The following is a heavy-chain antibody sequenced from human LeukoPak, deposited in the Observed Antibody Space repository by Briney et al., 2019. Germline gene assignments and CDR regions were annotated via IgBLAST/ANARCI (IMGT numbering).Heavy chain of an antibody. J-gene: IGHJ6*03. Sequence: PSQTLSLTCTVSGGSISSGSYYWSWIRQPAGKGLEWIGRIYTSGSTNYNPSLKSRVTISVDTSKNQFSLKLSSVTAADTAVYYCARVWGGSYRLGPHNYYMDVWGKGTTVTVSS. CDR3: ARVWGGSYRLGPHNYYMDV. CDR1: GGSISSGSYY. V-gene: IGHV4-61*02. CDR2: IYTSGST. D-gene: IGHD1-26*01.